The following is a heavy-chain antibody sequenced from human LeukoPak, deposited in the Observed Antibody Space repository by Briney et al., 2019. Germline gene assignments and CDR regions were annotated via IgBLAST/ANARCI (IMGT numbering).Heavy chain of an antibody. D-gene: IGHD5-18*01. V-gene: IGHV1-18*01. CDR2: SSAYNGNT. J-gene: IGHJ4*02. Sequence: GASVKVSCKACGYSFTSFGISWVRQAPGQGLEWMGWSSAYNGNTNYVQKFQGRVTMTTDTSTSTAYMELRSLRSDDTAVFYCVRDLGVDTSMIFFDFWGQGTLVTVSS. CDR3: VRDLGVDTSMIFFDF. CDR1: GYSFTSFG.